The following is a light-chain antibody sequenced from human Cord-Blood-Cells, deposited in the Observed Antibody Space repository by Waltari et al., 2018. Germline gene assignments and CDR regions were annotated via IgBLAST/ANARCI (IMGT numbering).Light chain of an antibody. V-gene: IGLV2-14*03. CDR1: SSDVGGYNY. Sequence: QSALTQPASVSGSPGQSSTISCTGTSSDVGGYNYVSWYQQHPGKAPKLMIYDVSNRPSGGSNRFSGSKSGSTAPLPSVGLQAEDEADYYGSSYTSSSTLVFGGGTKLTVL. J-gene: IGLJ3*02. CDR2: DVS. CDR3: SSYTSSSTLV.